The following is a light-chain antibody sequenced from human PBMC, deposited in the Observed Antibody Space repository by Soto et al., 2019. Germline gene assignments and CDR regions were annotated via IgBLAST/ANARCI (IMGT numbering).Light chain of an antibody. CDR3: QHYGSSRWT. CDR1: QSVSSTY. V-gene: IGKV3-20*01. Sequence: EIVLTQSPGTLSLSPGERATLSCRASQSVSSTYLAWYQQKPGQAPRLLIYGASSRATGIPDRFRGSGSGTDFTLTISRLEPEDFEVYYCQHYGSSRWTFGQGTRV. CDR2: GAS. J-gene: IGKJ1*01.